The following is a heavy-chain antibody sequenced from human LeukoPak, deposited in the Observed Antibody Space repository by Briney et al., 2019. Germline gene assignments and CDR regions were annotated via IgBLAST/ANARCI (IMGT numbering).Heavy chain of an antibody. V-gene: IGHV4-4*02. CDR3: VCYGRLGAYYFDY. CDR1: GGSISSSNW. D-gene: IGHD5-18*01. Sequence: SETLSLTCAVSGGSISSSNWWSWVRQPPGKGLEWIGEIYHSGSTNYNPSLESRVTISVDKSKNQFSLKLSSVTAADTAVYYCVCYGRLGAYYFDYWGQGTLVTVSS. J-gene: IGHJ4*02. CDR2: IYHSGST.